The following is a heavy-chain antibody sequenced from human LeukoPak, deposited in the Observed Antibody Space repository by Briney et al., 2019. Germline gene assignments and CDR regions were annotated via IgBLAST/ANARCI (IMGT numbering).Heavy chain of an antibody. V-gene: IGHV3-11*04. CDR1: GFTFSDSH. D-gene: IGHD3-3*01. CDR2: ISSSGSTI. J-gene: IGHJ4*02. CDR3: ARSGYYSGFDY. Sequence: GGSLRLSCAASGFTFSDSHMSWIRQAPGKGLEWVSYISSSGSTIYYADSVKGRFTISRDNARKSLYLQMNGLRAEDTAVYYCARSGYYSGFDYWGQGTLVTVSS.